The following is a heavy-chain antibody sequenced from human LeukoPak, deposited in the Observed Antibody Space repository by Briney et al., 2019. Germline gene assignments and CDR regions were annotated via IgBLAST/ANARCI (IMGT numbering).Heavy chain of an antibody. Sequence: PSETLSLTCAVYGGSFSGYYWGWIRQPPGKGLEWIGEINHSGSTNYNPSLKSRVTISVDTSKNQFSLKLSSVTAADTAVYYCARVSPRRDDAFDIWGQGTMVTVSS. V-gene: IGHV4-34*01. CDR1: GGSFSGYY. D-gene: IGHD6-6*01. CDR3: ARVSPRRDDAFDI. CDR2: INHSGST. J-gene: IGHJ3*02.